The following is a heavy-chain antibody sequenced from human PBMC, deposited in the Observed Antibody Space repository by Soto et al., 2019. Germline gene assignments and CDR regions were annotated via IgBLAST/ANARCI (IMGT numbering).Heavy chain of an antibody. V-gene: IGHV3-33*01. J-gene: IGHJ4*02. CDR3: ARAGGTTVTGLWHFDS. D-gene: IGHD4-17*01. CDR1: GFTFNTYS. Sequence: PGGSLRLSYEASGFTFNTYSMHWVRQPPGEGLEWLAAIWYDGTQKYYADSVKGRFIISRDNSKKTLYLEMNSLRAEDTAVYYCARAGGTTVTGLWHFDSWGQGTLVTVSS. CDR2: IWYDGTQK.